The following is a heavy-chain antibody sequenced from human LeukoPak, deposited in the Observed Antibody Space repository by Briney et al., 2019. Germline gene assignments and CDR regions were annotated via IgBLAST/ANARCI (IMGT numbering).Heavy chain of an antibody. J-gene: IGHJ4*02. CDR2: IYYSGST. D-gene: IGHD3-10*01. CDR1: GGSISSSSYY. V-gene: IGHV4-39*01. Sequence: ASETLSLTCTVSGGSISSSSYYWGWIRQPPGKGLEWIGSIYYSGSTYYNPSLKSRVTISVDTSKNQFSLKLSSVTAADTAVYYCARVSSRITMVRGAKGLFDYWGQGTLVTVSS. CDR3: ARVSSRITMVRGAKGLFDY.